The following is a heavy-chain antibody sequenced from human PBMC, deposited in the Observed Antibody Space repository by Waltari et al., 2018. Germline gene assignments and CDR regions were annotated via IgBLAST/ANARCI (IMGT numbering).Heavy chain of an antibody. CDR1: GFTFSSYA. CDR3: SILEWYGDHRGDAFDI. V-gene: IGHV3-30-3*01. Sequence: QVQLVESGGGVVQPGRSLRLSCAASGFTFSSYAMHWVRQAPGKGLGWVAVISYEGSNKYYADSVKGRFTIARANHKNTLYLQMNSLRAEDTAVYYCSILEWYGDHRGDAFDIWGQGTMVTVSS. CDR2: ISYEGSNK. D-gene: IGHD3-3*01. J-gene: IGHJ3*02.